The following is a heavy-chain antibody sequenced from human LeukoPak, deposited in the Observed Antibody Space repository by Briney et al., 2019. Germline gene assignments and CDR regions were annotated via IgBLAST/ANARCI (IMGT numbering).Heavy chain of an antibody. CDR2: IYYSGST. J-gene: IGHJ4*02. V-gene: IGHV4-59*01. Sequence: SETLSLTCTVSGGSISIYYWSCLRQPPGKGLEWLGYIYYSGSTNYNPSLKSRVTISVDASKNQYSLKLSSVSAADTAVYYCARDCLRGNHIWGQGTLVTVSS. CDR3: ARDCLRGNHI. CDR1: GGSISIYY. D-gene: IGHD2-21*01.